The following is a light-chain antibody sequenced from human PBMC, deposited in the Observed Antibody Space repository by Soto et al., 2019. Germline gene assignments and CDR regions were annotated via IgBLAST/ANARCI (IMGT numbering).Light chain of an antibody. CDR2: GAS. J-gene: IGKJ1*01. V-gene: IGKV3-15*01. CDR1: ETVATN. CDR3: QQYFEWPPMT. Sequence: EVVMTQSPATLSVSAGERATLSCRASETVATNLAWYQQNPGQAPRLLISGASTRAAGISDRFRGSGSGTEFTLTISSLRSEDSAIYYCQQYFEWPPMTFGQGTKVDIK.